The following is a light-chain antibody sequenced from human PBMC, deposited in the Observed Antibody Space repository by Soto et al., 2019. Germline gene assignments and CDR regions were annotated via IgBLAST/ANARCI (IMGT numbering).Light chain of an antibody. Sequence: VVLTQSPATLSLSPGEGATLSCRASQSVSSNLAWYQQKPGQAPRLLIYGASTRATGIPARFSGSGSGTEFTLTISGLQSEDFALYYCQQYNNWTRTFGQGTRLEV. CDR1: QSVSSN. CDR3: QQYNNWTRT. V-gene: IGKV3-15*01. CDR2: GAS. J-gene: IGKJ5*01.